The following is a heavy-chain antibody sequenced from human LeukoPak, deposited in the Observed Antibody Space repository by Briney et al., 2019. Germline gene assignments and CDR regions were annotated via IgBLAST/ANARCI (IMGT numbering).Heavy chain of an antibody. J-gene: IGHJ4*02. V-gene: IGHV4-4*07. CDR3: ARATYSGDTSYVFDY. CDR1: GDSISNYY. D-gene: IGHD1-26*01. CDR2: LYCSRTT. Sequence: PSETLSLTCTVSGDSISNYYWNCFPPPAGKGLERIGRLYCSRTTRYNPALKCRVSMSLDTPKNLFSLKLNSVTAADTAVYYCARATYSGDTSYVFDYWGEGTLVSVSS.